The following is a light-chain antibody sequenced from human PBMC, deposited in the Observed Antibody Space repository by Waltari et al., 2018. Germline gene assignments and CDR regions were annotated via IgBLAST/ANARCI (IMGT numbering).Light chain of an antibody. J-gene: IGLJ2*01. CDR1: SSDVGGYNY. CDR3: SSYTSSSVVV. CDR2: DVT. V-gene: IGLV2-14*01. Sequence: QSALTQPASVSGSPGQSITISCSGTSSDVGGYNYVSWYQQHPGKAPKLMIYDVTKRPSGVSNRFSGSKSGNTASLTISGLQAEDEADYYCSSYTSSSVVVFGGETRLTVL.